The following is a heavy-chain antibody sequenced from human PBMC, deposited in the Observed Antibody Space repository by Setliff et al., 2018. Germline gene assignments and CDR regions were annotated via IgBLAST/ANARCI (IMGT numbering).Heavy chain of an antibody. CDR3: ARGPPGYNW. J-gene: IGHJ4*02. V-gene: IGHV4-4*08. CDR1: GGSISSYY. D-gene: IGHD5-12*01. Sequence: PSETLSLTCTVSGGSISSYYWSWIRQPPWKGLEWIGYIYTSGSTNYNPSLKSRVTISGDTSQNYFSLKLTSVTEADTAVYYCARGPPGYNWWGQGTLVTVSS. CDR2: IYTSGST.